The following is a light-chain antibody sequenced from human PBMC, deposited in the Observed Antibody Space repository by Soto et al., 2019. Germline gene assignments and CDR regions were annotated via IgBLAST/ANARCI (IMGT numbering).Light chain of an antibody. Sequence: DIQMTQSPSTLSASVGDRVTITCRASQSISSWLAGYQQKPGKAPKLLIYKASSLESVVPSRFSDSGSGTEVTLTISSLQPDDFATYYCQQYNSYSWTFGKGTKVEIK. CDR3: QQYNSYSWT. CDR2: KAS. CDR1: QSISSW. J-gene: IGKJ1*01. V-gene: IGKV1-5*03.